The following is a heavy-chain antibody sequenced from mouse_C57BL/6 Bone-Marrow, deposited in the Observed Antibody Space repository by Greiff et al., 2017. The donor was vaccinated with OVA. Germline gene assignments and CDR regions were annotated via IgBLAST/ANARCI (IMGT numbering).Heavy chain of an antibody. Sequence: EVKVEESGAELVKPGASVKLSCTASGFNIKDYYMHWVKQRTEQGLEWIGRIDPEDGETKYAPKFQGKATITADTSSNTAYLQLSSLTSEDTAVYYCARDYSNRYWYFDVWGTGTTVTVSS. V-gene: IGHV14-2*01. CDR3: ARDYSNRYWYFDV. CDR2: IDPEDGET. CDR1: GFNIKDYY. D-gene: IGHD2-5*01. J-gene: IGHJ1*03.